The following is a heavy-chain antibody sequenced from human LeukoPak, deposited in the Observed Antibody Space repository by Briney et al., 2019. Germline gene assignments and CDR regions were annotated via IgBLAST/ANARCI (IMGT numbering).Heavy chain of an antibody. CDR2: IIPIFGTA. CDR3: ARMRDIVVVPAALDY. CDR1: GGTFSSYA. V-gene: IGHV1-69*01. J-gene: IGHJ4*02. D-gene: IGHD2-2*01. Sequence: GASVKVSCKASGGTFSSYAVSWVRQAPGQGLEWMGGIIPIFGTANYAQKFQGRVTITPDESTSTAYMELSSLRSEDTAVFYCARMRDIVVVPAALDYWGQGTLVTVSS.